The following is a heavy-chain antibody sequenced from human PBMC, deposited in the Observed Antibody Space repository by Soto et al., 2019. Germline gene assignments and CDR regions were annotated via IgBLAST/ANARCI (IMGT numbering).Heavy chain of an antibody. CDR2: ISSNGGST. D-gene: IGHD1-26*01. Sequence: PGGSLRLSCSASGFTFSSYATHWVRQAPGKGLEYVSAISSNGGSTYYADSVKGRFTISRDNSKNTLYLQMSSLRAEDTAVYYCVAGHSGSYLGWFDPWGQGTLVTVSS. V-gene: IGHV3-64D*06. CDR3: VAGHSGSYLGWFDP. CDR1: GFTFSSYA. J-gene: IGHJ5*02.